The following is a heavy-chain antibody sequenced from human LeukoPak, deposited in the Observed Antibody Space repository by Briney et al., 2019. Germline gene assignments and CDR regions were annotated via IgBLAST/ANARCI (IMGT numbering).Heavy chain of an antibody. CDR3: ASLATVAGSDY. Sequence: PSETLSLTCTVSGGSISSYYWSSIRQPPGKGLEWIGYIYYSGSTNYNPSLKSRVTISVDTSKNQFPLKLSSVTAADTAVYYCASLATVAGSDYWGQGTLVTVSS. D-gene: IGHD6-19*01. CDR2: IYYSGST. J-gene: IGHJ4*02. CDR1: GGSISSYY. V-gene: IGHV4-59*08.